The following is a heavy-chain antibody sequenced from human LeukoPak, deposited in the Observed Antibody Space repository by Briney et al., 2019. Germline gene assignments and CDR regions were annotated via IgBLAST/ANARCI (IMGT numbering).Heavy chain of an antibody. CDR3: TREGAYYRTGFDC. D-gene: IGHD3-3*01. V-gene: IGHV4-38-2*02. Sequence: PSDTLSLTCGVSGDSIRSDYYWAWVRQRPGKGLEWVGSIYHNGITFYNASLKSRLILSVHTYHNRLHLALTAVTAPHTPVFLCTREGAYYRTGFDCLGQGTPVPGPS. CDR1: GDSIRSDYY. J-gene: IGHJ4*03. CDR2: IYHNGIT.